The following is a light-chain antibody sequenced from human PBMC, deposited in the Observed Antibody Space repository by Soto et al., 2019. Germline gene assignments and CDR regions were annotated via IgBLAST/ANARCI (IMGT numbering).Light chain of an antibody. CDR3: SSYTSSSTLV. J-gene: IGLJ2*01. CDR2: EGI. CDR1: SSDVGSYNL. Sequence: QSALTQPASVSGSPGQSITISCTGTSSDVGSYNLVSWYQQHPGKAPKLIIYEGIKRPSGVSNRFSGSKSGNTASLTISGLQAEDEADYYCSSYTSSSTLVFGGGTKLTVL. V-gene: IGLV2-14*02.